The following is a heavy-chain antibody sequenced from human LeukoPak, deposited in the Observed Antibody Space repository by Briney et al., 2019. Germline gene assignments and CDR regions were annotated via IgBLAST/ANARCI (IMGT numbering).Heavy chain of an antibody. CDR3: AREGGVRRAAAVGYMDV. Sequence: PGGSLRLSCAASGFTFSSYEMTWVRQAPGKGLEWVSYISSSGSTIYYADSVTGRFTISRDNAKNSLYLQMNSLRAEDTAVYYCAREGGVRRAAAVGYMDVWGKGITVTVSS. CDR1: GFTFSSYE. CDR2: ISSSGSTI. V-gene: IGHV3-48*03. D-gene: IGHD6-13*01. J-gene: IGHJ6*03.